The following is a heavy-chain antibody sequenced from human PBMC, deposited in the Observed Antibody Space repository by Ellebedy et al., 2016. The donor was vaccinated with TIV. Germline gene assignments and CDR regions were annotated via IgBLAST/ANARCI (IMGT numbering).Heavy chain of an antibody. V-gene: IGHV3-7*01. CDR1: GFTFSNFW. D-gene: IGHD3-10*01. J-gene: IGHJ4*02. CDR3: VRDTYYYGSVTYYKGFDY. CDR2: IKQDGSEK. Sequence: PGGSLRLSCAASGFTFSNFWMTWVRQPPGKGLEWVANIKQDGSEKYYVDSVKGRFTISRDNAKKSLTLQMNSLRPEDTAVYYCVRDTYYYGSVTYYKGFDYWGQGTLVTVSS.